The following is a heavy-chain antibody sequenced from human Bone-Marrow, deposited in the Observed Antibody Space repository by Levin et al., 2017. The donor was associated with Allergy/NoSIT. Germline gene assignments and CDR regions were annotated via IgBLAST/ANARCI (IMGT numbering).Heavy chain of an antibody. V-gene: IGHV5-51*01. CDR1: FSPFLPSS. CDR3: ARHYTLDV. J-gene: IGHJ6*02. CDR2: IYPGDSDT. Sequence: PGESLKISFTFSFSPFLPSSLSFFLPLPFKGLEWVGIIYPGDSDTRYSPSFRGQVTISADKSISTAYLQWDSLKASDTATYYCARHYTLDVWGQGTTVTVSS.